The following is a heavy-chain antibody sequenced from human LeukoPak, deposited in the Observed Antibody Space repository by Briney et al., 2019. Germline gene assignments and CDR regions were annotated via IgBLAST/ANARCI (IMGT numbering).Heavy chain of an antibody. CDR3: ARGKRMIVVVNSVRYYFDY. D-gene: IGHD3-22*01. CDR2: IDHTGST. Sequence: PSETLSLTCTVSDDSITIYYWSWIRQPPGKGLEWIGYIDHTGSTNYNPSLNSRVTISRDTSKNHFSLKLSSVTAADTAVYYCARGKRMIVVVNSVRYYFDYWGQGTLVTVSS. CDR1: DDSITIYY. J-gene: IGHJ4*02. V-gene: IGHV4-59*12.